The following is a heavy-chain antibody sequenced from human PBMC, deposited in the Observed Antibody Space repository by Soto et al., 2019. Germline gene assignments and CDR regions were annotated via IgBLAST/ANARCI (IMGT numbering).Heavy chain of an antibody. CDR1: GVSINSLTW. CDR2: IYHNGSP. Sequence: QVDLQESGPGLVKPSGTLSLTCAVSGVSINSLTWWSWVRQSPGKGLEGIGQIYHNGSPYYNPSLTSRVTISLDKSKNQFSLNLESVTAADTAIYFCARSVHYFDFWGQGALVTVSS. J-gene: IGHJ4*02. D-gene: IGHD3-10*02. CDR3: ARSVHYFDF. V-gene: IGHV4-4*02.